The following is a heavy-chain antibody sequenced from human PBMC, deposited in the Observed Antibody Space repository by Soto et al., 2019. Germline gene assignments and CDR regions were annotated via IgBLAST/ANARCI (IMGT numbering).Heavy chain of an antibody. Sequence: QVQLVESGGGLVKPGGSLRLSCAASGFTFSDYYMSWIPQAPGEGLAWVSYISSSGSTIYYADSVKGRFTISRDNAKNSLYLQMTSLRAEDTAVYYCASERVETPMVTYHYDYGIDVWGQGTAVTASS. V-gene: IGHV3-11*01. CDR3: ASERVETPMVTYHYDYGIDV. CDR1: GFTFSDYY. D-gene: IGHD5-18*01. J-gene: IGHJ6*02. CDR2: ISSSGSTI.